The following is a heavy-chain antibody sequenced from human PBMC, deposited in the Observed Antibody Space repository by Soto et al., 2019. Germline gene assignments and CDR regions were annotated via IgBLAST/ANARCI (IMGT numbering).Heavy chain of an antibody. CDR3: AGGAPAAHDYGDPTGAFDI. J-gene: IGHJ3*02. D-gene: IGHD4-17*01. Sequence: QVQLVQSGAGVKKPGSSVKVSCKASGGTFSSYAISWVRQAPGQGLEWMGGIIPTFGTANYAQKFQGRVTITADESTSTGYMELSSLGSEDTAVYYCAGGAPAAHDYGDPTGAFDIWGQGTMVTVSS. CDR1: GGTFSSYA. CDR2: IIPTFGTA. V-gene: IGHV1-69*01.